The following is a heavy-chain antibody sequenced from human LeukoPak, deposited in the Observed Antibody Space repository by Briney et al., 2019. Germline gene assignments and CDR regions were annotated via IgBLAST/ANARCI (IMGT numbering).Heavy chain of an antibody. CDR1: GGSISSSSYY. J-gene: IGHJ4*02. V-gene: IGHV4-39*01. CDR3: ARLPRYYDILTGSDY. D-gene: IGHD3-9*01. Sequence: PSETLSLTCTVSGGSISSSSYYWGWIRQPPGKGLEWIGSIYYSGSTYYDPSLKSRVTISVDTSKNQFSLKLSSVTAADTAVYYCARLPRYYDILTGSDYWGQGTLVTVSS. CDR2: IYYSGST.